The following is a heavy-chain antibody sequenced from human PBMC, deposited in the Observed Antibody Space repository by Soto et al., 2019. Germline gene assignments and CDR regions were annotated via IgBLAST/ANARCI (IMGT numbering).Heavy chain of an antibody. CDR2: IRSKAYGGTT. V-gene: IGHV3-49*03. CDR1: GITFGDYV. Sequence: GGSLRLSCTASGITFGDYVLSWFRQAPGKGLEWVGFIRSKAYGGTTENAASVKGRFTISRDDSKSIAYLQMNSLETADTAVYYCTRHRQRSSGYTYAFYYFDYWGQGTLVTVSS. CDR3: TRHRQRSSGYTYAFYYFDY. J-gene: IGHJ4*02. D-gene: IGHD3-22*01.